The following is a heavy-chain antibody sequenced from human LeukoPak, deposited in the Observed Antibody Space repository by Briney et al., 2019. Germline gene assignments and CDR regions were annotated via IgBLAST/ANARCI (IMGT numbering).Heavy chain of an antibody. CDR2: IIPILGIA. V-gene: IGHV1-69*04. D-gene: IGHD6-19*01. CDR1: GGTFSNYG. J-gene: IGHJ4*02. Sequence: SVKVSCKASGGTFSNYGISWVRQAPGQGLEWMGRIIPILGIANYAQKFQGRVTITADKSTSTAYMELSSLRSEDTAVYYCAPYSSGFGYWGQGTLVTVSS. CDR3: APYSSGFGY.